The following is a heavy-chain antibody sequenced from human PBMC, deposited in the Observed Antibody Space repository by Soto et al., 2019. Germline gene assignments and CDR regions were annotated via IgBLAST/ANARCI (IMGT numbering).Heavy chain of an antibody. D-gene: IGHD2-15*01. J-gene: IGHJ6*02. CDR1: GFSLSTSGVG. CDR3: AHVLVVVANYGMDV. CDR2: IYWDDDK. V-gene: IGHV2-5*02. Sequence: SGPTLVNPTQTLTLTCTFSGFSLSTSGVGVGWIRQPPGKALEWLALIYWDDDKRYRPSLTSRLIITKDTSKNQVVLTMTNMDPVDTATYYCAHVLVVVANYGMDVWGQGTTVTVSS.